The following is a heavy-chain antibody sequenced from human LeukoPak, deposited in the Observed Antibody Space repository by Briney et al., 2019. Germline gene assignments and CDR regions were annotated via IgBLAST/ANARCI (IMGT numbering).Heavy chain of an antibody. CDR3: ARPTTVGNAFHI. J-gene: IGHJ3*02. CDR1: GYTFTSYY. CDR2: FSPSGGST. V-gene: IGHV1-46*01. Sequence: ASLKISCKASGYTFTSYYIHWVRHAPGQGLEWMGIFSPSGGSTAYAQKFQGRVTMTRDTSTNTVYMELSSLRSEDTAVYYCARPTTVGNAFHIWGQGTMVTVSS. D-gene: IGHD4-23*01.